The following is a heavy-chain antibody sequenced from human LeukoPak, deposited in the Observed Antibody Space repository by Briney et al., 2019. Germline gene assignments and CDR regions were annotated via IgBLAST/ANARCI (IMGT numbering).Heavy chain of an antibody. J-gene: IGHJ4*02. CDR1: GGSISSGGYY. D-gene: IGHD3-10*01. V-gene: IGHV4-31*03. CDR3: ARNWRGSRGWSFDY. Sequence: SQALSLTCTVSGGSISSGGYYWSWLRQHPGKGLEWIGYIYYSGSTYYNPSLKSRVTISVDTSKNQFSLKLSSVTAADTAVYYCARNWRGSRGWSFDYWGQGTLVTVSS. CDR2: IYYSGST.